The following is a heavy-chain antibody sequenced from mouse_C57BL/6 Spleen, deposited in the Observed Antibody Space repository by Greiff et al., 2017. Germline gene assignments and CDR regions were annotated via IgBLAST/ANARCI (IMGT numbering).Heavy chain of an antibody. D-gene: IGHD2-13*01. CDR3: TVDWSWFAY. J-gene: IGHJ3*01. CDR1: GFTFSNYW. Sequence: EVQLQQSGGGLVQPGGSMKLSCVASGFTFSNYWMNWVRQSPEKGLEWVAQIRLKSDNYATHYAESVKGRFTISRDDSKSSVYLQMNNLRAEDTGIYYCTVDWSWFAYWGQGTLVTVSA. CDR2: IRLKSDNYAT. V-gene: IGHV6-3*01.